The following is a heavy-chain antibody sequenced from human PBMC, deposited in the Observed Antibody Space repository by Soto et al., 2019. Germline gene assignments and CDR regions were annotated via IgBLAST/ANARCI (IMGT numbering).Heavy chain of an antibody. CDR3: ARSYHWARYNWKGNGAFNWLDP. CDR2: ISAYNGNT. Sequence: GASVKVSCKASGYTFTSYGISWVRQAPGQGLEWMGWISAYNGNTNYAQKLQGRVTMTTDTPTSTAYMELRSLRADDTAGYYCARSYHWARYNWKGNGAFNWLDPWGQGTLVTVSS. CDR1: GYTFTSYG. J-gene: IGHJ5*02. D-gene: IGHD1-20*01. V-gene: IGHV1-18*01.